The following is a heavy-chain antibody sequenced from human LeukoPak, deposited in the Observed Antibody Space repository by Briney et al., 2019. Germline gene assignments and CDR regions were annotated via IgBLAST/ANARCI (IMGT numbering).Heavy chain of an antibody. V-gene: IGHV3-30*18. CDR3: AKEYCSNSVCHSLDY. CDR2: ISYDGSNK. D-gene: IGHD2-8*01. Sequence: PGKSLRLSCAASGFTFSSSGMHWVRQAPGKGLEWVAVISYDGSNKYYADSVKGRVTFSRDNSKNTLYLQMNSLRAEDTAVYYCAKEYCSNSVCHSLDYWGQGTLVTVSS. J-gene: IGHJ4*02. CDR1: GFTFSSSG.